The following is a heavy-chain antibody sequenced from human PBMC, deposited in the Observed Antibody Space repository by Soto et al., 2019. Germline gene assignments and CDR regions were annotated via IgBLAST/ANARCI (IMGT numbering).Heavy chain of an antibody. CDR1: GGSISSGDYY. CDR2: IYYSGST. V-gene: IGHV4-30-4*01. CDR3: ARERPDGARLDP. J-gene: IGHJ5*02. D-gene: IGHD6-6*01. Sequence: QVQLQESGPGLVKPSQTLSLTCTVSGGSISSGDYYWSWIRQPPGKGLEWIGYIYYSGSTYYNPSLRSRVTVSVDTSKNPFSLKLSSVTAADTAVYYCARERPDGARLDPWGQGTLVTASS.